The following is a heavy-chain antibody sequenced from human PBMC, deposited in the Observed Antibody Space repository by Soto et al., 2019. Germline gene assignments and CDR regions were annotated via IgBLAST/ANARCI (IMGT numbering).Heavy chain of an antibody. Sequence: QVQLQESGPGLVKPSETLSLTCSVSGDSITAYYWSWIRQPPGKGLEWIGYIHHAGNTNYNPSLRGRVTMSVDTSRNRFSLKLKSVTAADTAIYYCARLNYYFHHWGQGALVTVSS. CDR2: IHHAGNT. CDR3: ARLNYYFHH. V-gene: IGHV4-59*08. J-gene: IGHJ4*02. D-gene: IGHD1-20*01. CDR1: GDSITAYY.